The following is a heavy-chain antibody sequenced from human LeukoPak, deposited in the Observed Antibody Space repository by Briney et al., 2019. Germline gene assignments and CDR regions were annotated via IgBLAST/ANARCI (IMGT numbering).Heavy chain of an antibody. V-gene: IGHV1-18*01. D-gene: IGHD2-2*03. CDR3: ARNGYCSSTSCRPSKYYYYGMDV. Sequence: ASVTVSCKASGYTFTSYGISWVRQAPGQGLEWMGWISAYNGNTNYAQKLQGRVTMTTDTSTSTAYMELRSLRSDDTAVYYCARNGYCSSTSCRPSKYYYYGMDVWGQGTTVTVSS. J-gene: IGHJ6*02. CDR1: GYTFTSYG. CDR2: ISAYNGNT.